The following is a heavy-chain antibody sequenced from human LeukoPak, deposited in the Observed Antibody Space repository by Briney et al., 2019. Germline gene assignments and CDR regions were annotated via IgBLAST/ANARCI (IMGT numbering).Heavy chain of an antibody. D-gene: IGHD3-22*01. Sequence: PGRSLRLSCAASGFTFSSYGMHWVRQAPGKGLEWVAVIWYDGSNKYYADSVKGRFTISRDNSKNTLYLQMNSLRAEDTAVYYCAREALTMIVVDSSWFDPWGQGTLVTVSS. CDR1: GFTFSSYG. J-gene: IGHJ5*02. CDR2: IWYDGSNK. V-gene: IGHV3-33*01. CDR3: AREALTMIVVDSSWFDP.